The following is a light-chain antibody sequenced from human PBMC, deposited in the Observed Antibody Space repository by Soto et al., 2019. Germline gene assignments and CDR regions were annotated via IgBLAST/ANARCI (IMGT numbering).Light chain of an antibody. CDR3: SSYTSSNTFYV. CDR1: SSDVGGYYY. J-gene: IGLJ1*01. CDR2: QVS. V-gene: IGLV2-14*01. Sequence: QSALTQPASVSGSPGQSITISCTGTSSDVGGYYYVSWYQHHPGKAPKLMIYQVSNRPSGVSNRFSGSKSGNTASLTISGLQGEDEADYYCSSYTSSNTFYVFGTGTKVTVL.